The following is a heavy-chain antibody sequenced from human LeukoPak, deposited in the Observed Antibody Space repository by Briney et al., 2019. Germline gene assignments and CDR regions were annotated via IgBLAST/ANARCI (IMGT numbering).Heavy chain of an antibody. D-gene: IGHD2-21*01. V-gene: IGHV3-23*01. CDR3: AKENLMVITTSYMDV. J-gene: IGHJ6*03. Sequence: GGSLRLPCAASGFTFNSYGMSWVRQAPGRGLELVSSINGRGSSTHYADSVKGRFTISRDPTKNTVYLQMNSLRVEDTAVYYCAKENLMVITTSYMDVWGNGTTVTVSS. CDR1: GFTFNSYG. CDR2: INGRGSST.